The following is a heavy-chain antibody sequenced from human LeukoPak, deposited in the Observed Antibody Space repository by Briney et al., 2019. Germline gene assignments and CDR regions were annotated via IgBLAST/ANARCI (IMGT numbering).Heavy chain of an antibody. J-gene: IGHJ3*02. CDR3: ARDVRDCSSTSCYSDAFDI. V-gene: IGHV3-7*01. D-gene: IGHD2-2*02. CDR1: GFTFSSYW. Sequence: GGSLRLSCAASGFTFSSYWMSWVRQAPGKGLEWVANIKQDGSEKYYVDSVKGRFTISRDNAKNSLYLQMNSLRAEDTAVYYCARDVRDCSSTSCYSDAFDIWGQGIMVTVSS. CDR2: IKQDGSEK.